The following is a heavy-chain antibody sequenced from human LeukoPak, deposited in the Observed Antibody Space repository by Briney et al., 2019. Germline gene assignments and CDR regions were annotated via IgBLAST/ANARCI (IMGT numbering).Heavy chain of an antibody. D-gene: IGHD6-19*01. CDR2: IYSGGST. J-gene: IGHJ4*02. V-gene: IGHV3-53*01. CDR3: AREGLSSGPTRFDY. Sequence: GGSLRLSCAASGFTVSSNYMSWVRQAPGKGLEWVSVIYSGGSTYYADSVKGRFTISRDNSKNTLYLQMNSLRAEDTAVYYCAREGLSSGPTRFDYWGQGTLVTVSS. CDR1: GFTVSSNY.